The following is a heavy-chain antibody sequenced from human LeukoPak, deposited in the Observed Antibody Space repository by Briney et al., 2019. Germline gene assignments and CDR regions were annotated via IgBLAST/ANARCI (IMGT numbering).Heavy chain of an antibody. J-gene: IGHJ6*02. D-gene: IGHD3-10*01. CDR2: ISSSSYI. CDR3: ARDRIITMVRGVIGAGMDV. Sequence: GGSLRLSCAASGFTFSSYSMNWVRQAPGKGLEWVSSISSSSYIYYADSVKGRFTISRDNAKNSLYLQMNSLRAEDTAVYYCARDRIITMVRGVIGAGMDVWGQGTTVTVSS. V-gene: IGHV3-21*01. CDR1: GFTFSSYS.